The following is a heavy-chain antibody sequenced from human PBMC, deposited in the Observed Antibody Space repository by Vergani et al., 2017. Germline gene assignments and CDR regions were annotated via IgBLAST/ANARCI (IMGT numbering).Heavy chain of an antibody. Sequence: QLQLQESDPGLVKPSETLSLTCTVSGGSIRSTFYYWGWIRQPPGKGLEWIGTIYYSGSTYYNPSLKSRVTISVDTSKNQFSLKLSSVTAADTAVYYCAGDSGGYVWGSYEAWFDPWGQGTLVTVSS. V-gene: IGHV4-39*02. CDR2: IYYSGST. J-gene: IGHJ5*02. D-gene: IGHD3-16*01. CDR3: AGDSGGYVWGSYEAWFDP. CDR1: GGSIRSTFYY.